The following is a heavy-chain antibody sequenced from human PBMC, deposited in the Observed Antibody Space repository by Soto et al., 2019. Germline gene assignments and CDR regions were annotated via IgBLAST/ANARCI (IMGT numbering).Heavy chain of an antibody. CDR3: AHPRGYGVFDAYDI. V-gene: IGHV3-30*03. Sequence: GGSLRLSCAASGFTFSSYGMHWVRQAPGKGLEWVAVISYDGSNKYYADSVKGRFTISRDNSINTLYLQMNSLRTEDTAVYYCAHPRGYGVFDAYDIWGLGAMVTVSS. J-gene: IGHJ3*02. CDR1: GFTFSSYG. D-gene: IGHD4-17*01. CDR2: ISYDGSNK.